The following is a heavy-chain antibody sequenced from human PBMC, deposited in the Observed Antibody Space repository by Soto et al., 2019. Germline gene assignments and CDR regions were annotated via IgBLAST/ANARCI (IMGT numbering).Heavy chain of an antibody. CDR3: TTGGITYYDFWSGPNTNYYGMDV. J-gene: IGHJ6*02. Sequence: GGSLRLSCAASGFTFSNAWMNWVRQAPGKGLEWVGRIKSKTDGGTTDYAAPVKGRFTISRDDSKNTLYLQMNSLKTEDTAVYYCTTGGITYYDFWSGPNTNYYGMDVWGQGTTVTVSS. CDR1: GFTFSNAW. D-gene: IGHD3-3*01. CDR2: IKSKTDGGTT. V-gene: IGHV3-15*07.